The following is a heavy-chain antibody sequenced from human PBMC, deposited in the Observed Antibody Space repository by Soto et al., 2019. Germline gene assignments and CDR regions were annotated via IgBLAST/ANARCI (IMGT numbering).Heavy chain of an antibody. CDR1: GGSISSGNYY. Sequence: QVQLQESGPGLVKPSQTLSLTCTVSGGSISSGNYYWSWIRQPPGKGLEWIGFISYSGSTHYSTSLKIRLTISVDTSKSQFSLNLSFVTAADTAVYYCARMGTPATGLYFFDYWGQGSLVTVSS. J-gene: IGHJ4*02. CDR2: ISYSGST. D-gene: IGHD2-15*01. CDR3: ARMGTPATGLYFFDY. V-gene: IGHV4-30-4*01.